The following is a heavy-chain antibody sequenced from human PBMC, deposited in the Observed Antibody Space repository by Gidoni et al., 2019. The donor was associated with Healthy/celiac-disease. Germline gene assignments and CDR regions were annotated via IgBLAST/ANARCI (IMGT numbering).Heavy chain of an antibody. V-gene: IGHV3-23*04. CDR1: GFPFSRYA. CDR3: AKDRKQWLVRDDAFDI. CDR2: ISGSGGST. J-gene: IGHJ3*02. Sequence: EVQLVESVGGLVQPGGSLVLSCAASGFPFSRYAMSWVRQAPGKEQEGVSAISGSGGSTYYADSVKGRFTISRDNSKNTLYLQMNSLRAEDTAVYYCAKDRKQWLVRDDAFDIWGQGTMVTVSS. D-gene: IGHD6-19*01.